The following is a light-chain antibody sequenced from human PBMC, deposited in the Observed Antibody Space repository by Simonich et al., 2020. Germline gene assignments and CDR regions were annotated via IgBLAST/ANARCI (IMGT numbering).Light chain of an antibody. J-gene: IGLJ3*02. CDR2: DVS. Sequence: QSALTQPASVSGSPGQSITISCTGTSSYVGGYNYVSWYQQHPGKAPKLMIYDVSKRPSGVSNRFSGSKSGNTAALTISGLQAKDEADDYCSSYTSSSTWVFGGGTKLTVL. CDR1: SSYVGGYNY. V-gene: IGLV2-14*01. CDR3: SSYTSSSTWV.